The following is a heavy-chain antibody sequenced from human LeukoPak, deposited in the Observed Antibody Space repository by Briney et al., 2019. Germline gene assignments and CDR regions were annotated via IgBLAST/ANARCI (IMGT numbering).Heavy chain of an antibody. CDR1: GFTFSSYT. CDR3: ARDPPRGKAAAGLSLRAFDI. CDR2: VSSSSSSI. D-gene: IGHD6-13*01. Sequence: PGGSLRLSCAASGFTFSSYTMNWVRQAPGPGLEWVSYVSSSSSSIYYADSVKGRSSITSDNAKNSLYLKMNSLRAEDTAVYYCARDPPRGKAAAGLSLRAFDIWGQGTMVTVSS. V-gene: IGHV3-48*04. J-gene: IGHJ3*02.